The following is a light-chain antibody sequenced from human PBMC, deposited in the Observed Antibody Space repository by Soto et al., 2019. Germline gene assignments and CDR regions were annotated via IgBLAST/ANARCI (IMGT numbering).Light chain of an antibody. CDR2: SAS. J-gene: IGKJ2*01. CDR3: QQYIHGYS. Sequence: EVVMTQSPATLSVFPGERVTLSCRASQSVSTSIAWYQQKPGQAPRLLIYSASTRATGIPARFSGSGSGTEFALTISSLQSEDFVVYHCQQYIHGYSFGQGTELEIK. CDR1: QSVSTS. V-gene: IGKV3-15*01.